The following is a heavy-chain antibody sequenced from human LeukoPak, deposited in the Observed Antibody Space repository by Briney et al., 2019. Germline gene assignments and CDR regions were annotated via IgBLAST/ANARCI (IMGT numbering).Heavy chain of an antibody. CDR1: GFTFSSYS. CDR2: ISSSSSYI. CDR3: ARDLEMGGASDI. Sequence: GGSLRLSCAASGFTFSSYSMNWVRQAPGKGLEWVSSISSSSSYIYYADSVKGRFTISRDNAKNSLYLQMNSLRAEDTAVYYCARDLEMGGASDIWGQGTMVTVSS. J-gene: IGHJ3*02. D-gene: IGHD5-24*01. V-gene: IGHV3-21*01.